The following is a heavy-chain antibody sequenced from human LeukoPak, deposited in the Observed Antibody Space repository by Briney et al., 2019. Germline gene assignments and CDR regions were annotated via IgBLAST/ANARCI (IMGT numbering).Heavy chain of an antibody. D-gene: IGHD5-24*01. V-gene: IGHV4-39*07. J-gene: IGHJ4*02. CDR2: IYYSGST. Sequence: PSETLSLTCTVSGGSISSSSYYWGWIRQPPGKGLEWIGSIYYSGSTYYNPSLKSRVTISVDTSKNQFSLKLSSVTAADTAVYYCARDKRRDGSSEDYWGQGTLVTVSS. CDR3: ARDKRRDGSSEDY. CDR1: GGSISSSSYY.